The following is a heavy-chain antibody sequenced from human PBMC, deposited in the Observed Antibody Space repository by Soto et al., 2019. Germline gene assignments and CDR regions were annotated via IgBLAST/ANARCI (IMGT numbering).Heavy chain of an antibody. J-gene: IGHJ5*02. Sequence: TLSLTCAVPGGSISSGGYSWSWIRQPPGKGLEWIGYIYHSGSTYYNPSLKSRVTISVDRSKNQFSLKLSSVTAADTAVYYCAGSLGELSNWFDPWGQGTLVTVSS. CDR3: AGSLGELSNWFDP. CDR2: IYHSGST. D-gene: IGHD3-16*02. CDR1: GGSISSGGYS. V-gene: IGHV4-30-2*01.